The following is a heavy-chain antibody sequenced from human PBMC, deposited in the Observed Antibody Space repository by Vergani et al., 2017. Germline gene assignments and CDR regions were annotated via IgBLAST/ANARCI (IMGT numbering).Heavy chain of an antibody. Sequence: QVQLQESGPGLVKPSETLSLTCTVSGGSISSYYWSWIRQPPGKGLEWIGYIYYSGSTNYNPSLKSRVTISVDTSKNQFSLKLSSVTASDTAVYYCASYSCYDGGFDYWGQGTLVTVSS. CDR1: GGSISSYY. V-gene: IGHV4-59*01. D-gene: IGHD5-12*01. CDR2: IYYSGST. CDR3: ASYSCYDGGFDY. J-gene: IGHJ4*02.